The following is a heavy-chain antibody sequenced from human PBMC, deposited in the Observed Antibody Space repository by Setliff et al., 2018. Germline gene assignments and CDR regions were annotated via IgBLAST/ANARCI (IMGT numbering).Heavy chain of an antibody. V-gene: IGHV1-18*01. Sequence: ASVKVSCKASGYTFTSYGISWVRQAPGQGLEWMGWISAYNGNTNYAQKLQGRVTMTTDTSTSAAYMELRSLRSDDTAVYYCARDRGYNFWSGYFVKDYFDYWGQGTLVTVSS. J-gene: IGHJ4*02. D-gene: IGHD3-3*01. CDR2: ISAYNGNT. CDR3: ARDRGYNFWSGYFVKDYFDY. CDR1: GYTFTSYG.